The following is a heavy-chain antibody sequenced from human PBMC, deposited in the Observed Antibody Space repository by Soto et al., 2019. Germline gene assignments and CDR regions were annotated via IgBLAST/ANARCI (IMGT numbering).Heavy chain of an antibody. CDR2: IVVGRGNT. V-gene: IGHV1-58*01. J-gene: IGHJ3*02. D-gene: IGHD2-15*01. CDR3: AAQLYSGGSCCSFDI. Sequence: SVKVTCTTSGFTPINSAGGWGRQARGQRLEWMGWIVVGRGNTNYAQKFRERVTISRDMSTSTAHMEVTSLTSEDTAVYYCAAQLYSGGSCCSFDIWGQGTMVTVSS. CDR1: GFTPINSA.